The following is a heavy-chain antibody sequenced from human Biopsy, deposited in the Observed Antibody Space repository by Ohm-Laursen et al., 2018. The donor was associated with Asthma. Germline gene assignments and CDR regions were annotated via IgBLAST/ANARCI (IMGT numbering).Heavy chain of an antibody. Sequence: GTLSLTCTVYGGSLTGHYWNWIRKPPGKGLEWIGEIDQSGYTNYNPSLKSRVTISADTSKNQFHLNLSSATAADTAVYFCARAAITGIRGWFDPWGQGTQVTVSS. D-gene: IGHD1-20*01. CDR3: ARAAITGIRGWFDP. CDR1: GGSLTGHY. J-gene: IGHJ5*02. CDR2: IDQSGYT. V-gene: IGHV4-34*01.